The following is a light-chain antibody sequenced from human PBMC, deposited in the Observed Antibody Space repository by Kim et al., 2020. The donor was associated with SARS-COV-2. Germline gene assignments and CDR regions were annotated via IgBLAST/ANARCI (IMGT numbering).Light chain of an antibody. CDR3: SSYTSSIPYV. J-gene: IGLJ1*01. CDR2: DVS. CDR1: SSDVGGYNY. Sequence: GQSITSSCTGTSSDVGGYNYVSWYQQHPGKAPKLMIYDVSNRPSVVSNRFSGSKSGNTASLTISGLQAEDEADYYCSSYTSSIPYVFGTGTKVTVL. V-gene: IGLV2-14*03.